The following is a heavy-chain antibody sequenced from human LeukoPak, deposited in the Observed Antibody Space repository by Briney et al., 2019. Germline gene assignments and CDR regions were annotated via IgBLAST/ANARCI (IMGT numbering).Heavy chain of an antibody. Sequence: GESLKISCKGSGYSFTSYWIGWVRQMPGKGLEWMGIIYPGDSDTRYSPSFQGQVTISADKSISTAYLQWSSLKASDTAIYYCARQVHDFWSGYYWFDPWGQGTLVTVSS. V-gene: IGHV5-51*01. CDR3: ARQVHDFWSGYYWFDP. CDR1: GYSFTSYW. CDR2: IYPGDSDT. D-gene: IGHD3-3*01. J-gene: IGHJ5*02.